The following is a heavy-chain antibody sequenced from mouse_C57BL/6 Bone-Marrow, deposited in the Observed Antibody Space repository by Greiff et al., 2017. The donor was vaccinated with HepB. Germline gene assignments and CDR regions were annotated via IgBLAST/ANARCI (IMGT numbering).Heavy chain of an antibody. D-gene: IGHD2-3*01. CDR3: ARSYDGYYSFAY. V-gene: IGHV1-76*01. CDR2: IYPGSGNT. J-gene: IGHJ3*01. CDR1: GYTFTDYY. Sequence: QVQLKQSGAELVRPGASVKLSCKASGYTFTDYYINWVKQRPGQGLEWIARIYPGSGNTYYNEKFKGKATLTAEKSSSTAYMQLSSLTSEDSAVYFCARSYDGYYSFAYGGQGTLVTVSA.